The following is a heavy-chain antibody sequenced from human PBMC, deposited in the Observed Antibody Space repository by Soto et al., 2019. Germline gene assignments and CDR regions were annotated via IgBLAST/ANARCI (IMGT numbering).Heavy chain of an antibody. Sequence: PGGSLRLSCAASGFTFSSYGMHWVRQAPGKGLEWVAVISYDGSNKYYADSVKGRFTISRDNSKNTLYLQMNSLRAEDTAVYYCAKDLDYDFWSGYYLPLDYWGQGAQVTVSS. CDR1: GFTFSSYG. J-gene: IGHJ4*02. CDR3: AKDLDYDFWSGYYLPLDY. D-gene: IGHD3-3*01. V-gene: IGHV3-30*18. CDR2: ISYDGSNK.